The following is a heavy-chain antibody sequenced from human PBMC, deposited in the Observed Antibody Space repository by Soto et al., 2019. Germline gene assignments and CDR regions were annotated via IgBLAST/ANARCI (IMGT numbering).Heavy chain of an antibody. CDR2: IYSCGST. CDR3: ASYVHYYGSGSLEYYYYGMDV. Sequence: VGSLRLSCAASGFTVSSNYMSWVRQAPGKGLEWVSVIYSCGSTYYADSVKGRFTISRDNSKNTLYLQMNSLRAEDTAVYYCASYVHYYGSGSLEYYYYGMDVWGQGTTVTVSS. V-gene: IGHV3-53*05. D-gene: IGHD3-10*01. CDR1: GFTVSSNY. J-gene: IGHJ6*02.